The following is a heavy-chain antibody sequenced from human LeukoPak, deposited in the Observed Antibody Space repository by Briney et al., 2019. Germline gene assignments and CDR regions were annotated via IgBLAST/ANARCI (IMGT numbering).Heavy chain of an antibody. CDR3: ATGDGVAGFDY. V-gene: IGHV1-24*01. CDR2: FDPEDGET. CDR1: GYTLTELS. J-gene: IGHJ4*02. Sequence: ASVKVSCKVSGYTLTELSMHWVRQAPGKGLEWMGGFDPEDGETIYAQKFQGRVTTTEDTSTDTAYMELSSLRSEDTAVYYCATGDGVAGFDYWGQGTLVTVSS. D-gene: IGHD6-19*01.